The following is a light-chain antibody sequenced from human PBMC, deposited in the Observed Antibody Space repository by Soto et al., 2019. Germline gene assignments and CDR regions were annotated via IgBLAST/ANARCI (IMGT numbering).Light chain of an antibody. J-gene: IGLJ3*02. CDR1: SSNIGAGYD. CDR2: GDT. V-gene: IGLV1-40*01. CDR3: QSFDSSLSGWL. Sequence: QSVLTQPPSVSGAPGQRVTISCTGSSSNIGAGYDVHWYQQLPGTAPKLLISGDTNRPSGVPDRFSGSKSGTSASLAITGLRAEDEADYHCQSFDSSLSGWLFGGGTKVTVL.